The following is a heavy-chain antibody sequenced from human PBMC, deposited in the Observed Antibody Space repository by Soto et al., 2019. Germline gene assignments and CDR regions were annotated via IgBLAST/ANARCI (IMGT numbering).Heavy chain of an antibody. V-gene: IGHV1-18*01. CDR1: GYTFTSYG. CDR2: ISAYNGNT. J-gene: IGHJ4*02. Sequence: AASVKLSCEASGYTFTSYGISWVRQAPGQGLEWMGWISAYNGNTNYAQKLQGRVTMTTDTSTSTAYMELRSLRSDDTAVYYCARDGRITMVRGVNDYWGQGTLVTVSS. CDR3: ARDGRITMVRGVNDY. D-gene: IGHD3-10*01.